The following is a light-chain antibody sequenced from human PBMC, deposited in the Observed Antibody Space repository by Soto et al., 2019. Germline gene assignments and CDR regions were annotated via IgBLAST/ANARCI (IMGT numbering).Light chain of an antibody. CDR2: DAS. J-gene: IGKJ1*01. CDR1: QSITTW. V-gene: IGKV1-5*01. CDR3: QQYHTYWT. Sequence: DIRMTQAPSTLSASVVGRVTITCRASQSITTWLAWYQQKPGKAPKLLIYDASSLESEVPFRFSGGGSGTEFTLTISSLQTDDFATYYCQQYHTYWTFGQGTKVDI.